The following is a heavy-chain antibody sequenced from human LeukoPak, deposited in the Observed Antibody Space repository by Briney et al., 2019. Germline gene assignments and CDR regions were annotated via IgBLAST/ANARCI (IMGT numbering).Heavy chain of an antibody. D-gene: IGHD2-2*01. CDR1: GGSISSYY. CDR3: AREFCSSTRCYGAFDY. J-gene: IGHJ4*02. CDR2: IYYGGNT. V-gene: IGHV4-59*01. Sequence: SETLSLTCTVSGGSISSYYWSWIRQPPGKGLEWIGYIYYGGNTNYNPSLKSRVTISVDTSKNQFSLKLSSVTAADTAVYYCAREFCSSTRCYGAFDYWGQGILVTVSS.